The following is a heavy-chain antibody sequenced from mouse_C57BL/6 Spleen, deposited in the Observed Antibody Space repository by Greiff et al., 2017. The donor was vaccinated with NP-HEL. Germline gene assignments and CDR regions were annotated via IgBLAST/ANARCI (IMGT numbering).Heavy chain of an antibody. D-gene: IGHD2-4*01. CDR3: ARPFYYDYEGWYFDV. J-gene: IGHJ1*03. CDR1: GYAFSSSW. V-gene: IGHV1-82*01. CDR2: IYPGDGDT. Sequence: VQLQQSGPELVKPGASVKISCKASGYAFSSSWMNWVKQRPGKGLEWIGRIYPGDGDTNYSGKFKGKATLTADKSSSTAYMQLSSLTSEDSAVYFCARPFYYDYEGWYFDVWGTGTTVTVSS.